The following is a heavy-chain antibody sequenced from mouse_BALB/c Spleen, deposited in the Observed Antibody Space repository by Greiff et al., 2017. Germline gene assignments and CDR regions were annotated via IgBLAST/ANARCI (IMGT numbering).Heavy chain of an antibody. CDR1: GYTFTSYY. CDR2: INPSNGGT. Sequence: VQLQQSGAELVKPGASVKLSCKASGYTFTSYYMYWVKQRPGQGLEWIGEINPSNGGTNFNEKFKSKATLTVDKSSSTAYMQLSSLTSEDSAVYYCTRGYYRYDEGAWFAYWGQGTLVTVSA. CDR3: TRGYYRYDEGAWFAY. V-gene: IGHV1S81*02. J-gene: IGHJ3*01. D-gene: IGHD2-14*01.